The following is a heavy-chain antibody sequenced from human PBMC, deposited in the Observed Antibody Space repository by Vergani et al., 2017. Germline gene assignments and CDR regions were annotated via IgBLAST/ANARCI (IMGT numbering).Heavy chain of an antibody. CDR1: GGSISSSSYY. CDR2: IYYSGST. CDR3: PGYTAMDQTFDY. J-gene: IGHJ4*02. D-gene: IGHD5-18*01. Sequence: HLQLQESGPGLVKPSETLSLTCTVSGGSISSSSYYWGWIRQPPGKGLGWIGSIYYSGSTYYNPSLKSGVTISVDTSKNQFARKLSSVTAADTAVYYCPGYTAMDQTFDYWGEGTLVTVSS. V-gene: IGHV4-39*01.